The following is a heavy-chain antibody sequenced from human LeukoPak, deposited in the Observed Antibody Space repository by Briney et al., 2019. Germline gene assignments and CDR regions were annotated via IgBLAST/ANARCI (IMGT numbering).Heavy chain of an antibody. V-gene: IGHV4-61*02. CDR1: GGSISSSSYY. D-gene: IGHD2-15*01. CDR2: IYTTGST. Sequence: SETLSLTCTVSGGSISSSSYYWSWIRQPAGRGLEWIGRIYTTGSTNYNPSLKSRVTISLDTSKRQFSLQLSSVTAADTAVYYCARDGRILRAFDYWGQGTLVTVSS. J-gene: IGHJ4*02. CDR3: ARDGRILRAFDY.